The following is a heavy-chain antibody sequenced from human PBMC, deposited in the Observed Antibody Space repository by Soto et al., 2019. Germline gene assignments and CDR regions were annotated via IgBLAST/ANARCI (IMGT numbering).Heavy chain of an antibody. D-gene: IGHD5-18*01. Sequence: GASVKVSCKASGGTFSSYAISWVRQAPGQGREWMGGIIPIFGTANYAQKFQGRVTITADESTSTAYMELSSLRSEDTAVYYCARERRSAYGSYGYYYYYGMDVWXQGTTVTVSS. CDR1: GGTFSSYA. V-gene: IGHV1-69*13. CDR2: IIPIFGTA. J-gene: IGHJ6*02. CDR3: ARERRSAYGSYGYYYYYGMDV.